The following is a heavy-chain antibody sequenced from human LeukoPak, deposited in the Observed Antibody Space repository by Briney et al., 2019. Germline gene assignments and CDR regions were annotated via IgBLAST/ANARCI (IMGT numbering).Heavy chain of an antibody. CDR1: GYTFTGYY. CDR2: INPNSGGT. CDR3: ARPIRYSSGWYGY. V-gene: IGHV1-2*02. J-gene: IGHJ4*02. Sequence: ASVKVSCKASGYTFTGYYMHWVRQAPGQGLEWMGWINPNSGGTNYAQKFQGRVTMTRDTSISTAYMELGRLRSDDTAVYYCARPIRYSSGWYGYWGQGTLVTVSS. D-gene: IGHD6-19*01.